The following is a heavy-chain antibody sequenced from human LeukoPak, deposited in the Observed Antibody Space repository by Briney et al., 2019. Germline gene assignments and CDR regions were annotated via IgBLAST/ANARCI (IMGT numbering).Heavy chain of an antibody. CDR3: AKDLKYYYDSSGIDY. J-gene: IGHJ4*02. D-gene: IGHD3-22*01. Sequence: GASVKVSCKASGYTFTGYYMHWVRQAPGQGLEWMGWINPNSGGTSYAQKFQGRVTMTRDTSISTAYMELSRLRSDDTAVYYCAKDLKYYYDSSGIDYWGQGTLVTVSS. CDR1: GYTFTGYY. CDR2: INPNSGGT. V-gene: IGHV1-2*02.